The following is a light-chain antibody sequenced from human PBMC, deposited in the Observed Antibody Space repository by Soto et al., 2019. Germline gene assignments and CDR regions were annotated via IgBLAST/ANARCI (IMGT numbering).Light chain of an antibody. CDR3: QRYGRSPPIT. V-gene: IGKV3-20*01. J-gene: IGKJ5*01. CDR2: GVS. CDR1: QSVSSN. Sequence: EIVMTQSPATLSVSPGERATLSCRASQSVSSNLAWYQQKPGQAPRPLIYGVSSRATGIPDRFSGRGSGTDFTLTISRLEPEDFAVYYCQRYGRSPPITFGQGTRLEIK.